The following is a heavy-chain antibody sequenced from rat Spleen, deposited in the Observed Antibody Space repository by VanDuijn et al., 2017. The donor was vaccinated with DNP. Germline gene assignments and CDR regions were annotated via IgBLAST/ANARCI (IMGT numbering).Heavy chain of an antibody. D-gene: IGHD4-3*01. V-gene: IGHV5-7*01. J-gene: IGHJ2*01. Sequence: EVQLVASGGDLVQPGRSLKLSCAASGFTFSDYNMAWVRQAPKKGLEWVGTISYDGSSTNYRDSVKGRFTISRDNAKSTLYLQMNSLRSEDMATYYCIRWNSGHFDYWGQGVMVTVSS. CDR2: ISYDGSST. CDR3: IRWNSGHFDY. CDR1: GFTFSDYN.